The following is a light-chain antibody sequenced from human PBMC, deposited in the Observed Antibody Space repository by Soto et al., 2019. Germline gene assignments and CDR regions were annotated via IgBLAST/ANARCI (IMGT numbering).Light chain of an antibody. J-gene: IGKJ4*01. V-gene: IGKV3D-20*02. CDR2: DAS. CDR3: QQRSNS. CDR1: QSISSSY. Sequence: EIVLTQSPGTLSLSPGERATLSCRASQSISSSYLAWYQQKPGQAPRLLIYDASTRATGIPPRFSGSGSGTDFTLTISSLEPEDFAVYYCQQRSNSFGGGTKV.